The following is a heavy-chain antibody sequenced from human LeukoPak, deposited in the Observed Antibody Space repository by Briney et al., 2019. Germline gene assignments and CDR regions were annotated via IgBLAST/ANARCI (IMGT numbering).Heavy chain of an antibody. CDR2: ISGSGGSK. CDR1: GFTFSSYA. CDR3: AKDGGYGSGSYYPDY. Sequence: GGSLRLSCAASGFTFSSYAMSWVRQAPEKGLEWVSSISGSGGSKWFADSVKGRFTISRDNSENTLYLQMNRLRAEDTALYYCAKDGGYGSGSYYPDYWGQGTLVTVSS. J-gene: IGHJ4*02. V-gene: IGHV3-23*01. D-gene: IGHD3-10*01.